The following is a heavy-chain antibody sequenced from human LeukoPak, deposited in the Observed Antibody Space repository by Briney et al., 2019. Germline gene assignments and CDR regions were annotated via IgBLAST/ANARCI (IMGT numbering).Heavy chain of an antibody. V-gene: IGHV3-48*01. CDR2: ISSGSGTI. D-gene: IGHD1/OR15-1a*01. CDR3: ARGTTAFDY. Sequence: GGSLRLSCEASGFTFSSYSMNWVRQAPGKGLEWVSYISSGSGTIYYADSVKGRFTISRDNAKNSLYLQMNSLRADDTAVYYCARGTTAFDYWGQGTLVTVSS. J-gene: IGHJ4*02. CDR1: GFTFSSYS.